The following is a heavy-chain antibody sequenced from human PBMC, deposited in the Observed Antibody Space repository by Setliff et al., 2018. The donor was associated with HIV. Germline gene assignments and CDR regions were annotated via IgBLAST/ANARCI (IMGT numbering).Heavy chain of an antibody. CDR2: INYNNGDT. D-gene: IGHD1-1*01. CDR1: GYIFSAYY. Sequence: WASVKVSCKTSGYIFSAYYVHWLRRAPGQGLEWMGWINYNNGDTKYAEKFQGRVTMTRDTSISTLYMDLNRLTSDDTAVYYCALANIVSTARWNHWGRGTLVTVS. V-gene: IGHV1-2*02. CDR3: ALANIVSTARWNH. J-gene: IGHJ4*02.